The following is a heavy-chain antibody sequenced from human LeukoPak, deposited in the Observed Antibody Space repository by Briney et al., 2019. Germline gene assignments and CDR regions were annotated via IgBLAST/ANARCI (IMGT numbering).Heavy chain of an antibody. D-gene: IGHD3-10*01. Sequence: QTGGSLRLSCAASGFTFSSYGMHWVRQAPGKGLEWVAVISYDGSNKYYADSVKGRFTISRDNSKNTLYLQMNSLRAEDTAVYYCANSGSGSYVQHWGQGTLVTVSS. CDR2: ISYDGSNK. J-gene: IGHJ1*01. CDR3: ANSGSGSYVQH. CDR1: GFTFSSYG. V-gene: IGHV3-30*18.